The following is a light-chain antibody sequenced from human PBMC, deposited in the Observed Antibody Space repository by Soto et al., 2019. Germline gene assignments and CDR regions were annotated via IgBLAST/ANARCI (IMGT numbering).Light chain of an antibody. CDR1: SSDVGGYNY. CDR3: SSHTSSSTVV. V-gene: IGLV2-14*03. J-gene: IGLJ2*01. Sequence: QSALTQPASVSGSPGQSITISCTGTSSDVGGYNYVSWYQQHPGKAPKLMIYDVSNRPSGVSNRFSGSKSGSTASLTISGLQAEDEADYYSSSHTSSSTVVFGGGTKLTVL. CDR2: DVS.